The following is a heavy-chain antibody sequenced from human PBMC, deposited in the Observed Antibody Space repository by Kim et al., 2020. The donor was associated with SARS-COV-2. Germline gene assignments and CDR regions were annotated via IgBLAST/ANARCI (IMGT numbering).Heavy chain of an antibody. Sequence: GGSLRLSCAASGFTFSSYAMHWVRQAPGKGLEWVAVISYDGSNKYYADSVKGRFTISRDNSKNTLYLQMNSLRAEDTAVYYCARESGQQLASLWPTYYYYYYGMDVWGQGTTVTVSS. CDR3: ARESGQQLASLWPTYYYYYYGMDV. CDR2: ISYDGSNK. V-gene: IGHV3-30*04. D-gene: IGHD6-13*01. CDR1: GFTFSSYA. J-gene: IGHJ6*02.